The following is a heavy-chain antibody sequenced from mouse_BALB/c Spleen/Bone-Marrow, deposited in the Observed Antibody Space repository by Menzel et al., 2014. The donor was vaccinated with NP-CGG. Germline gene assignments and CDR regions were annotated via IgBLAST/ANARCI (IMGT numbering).Heavy chain of an antibody. V-gene: IGHV7-3*02. CDR1: GFTFTDYY. CDR2: IRNKANGYTT. CDR3: ARDYGNYVRFAY. J-gene: IGHJ3*01. D-gene: IGHD2-1*01. Sequence: EVKVVESGGGLVQPGGSLRLSCATSGFTFTDYYMSWVRQPPGKALEWLGFIRNKANGYTTEYSASVKGRLTISRDNSQSILYLQMNTLRAEDSATYYCARDYGNYVRFAYWGQGTLVTVSA.